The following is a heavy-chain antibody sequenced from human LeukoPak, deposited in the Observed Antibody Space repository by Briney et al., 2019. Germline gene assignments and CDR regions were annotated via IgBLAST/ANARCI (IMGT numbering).Heavy chain of an antibody. V-gene: IGHV1-18*04. CDR2: ISAYNGNT. J-gene: IGHJ4*02. CDR3: ARDTRSGSYGILDY. Sequence: ASVKVSCKASGYTFTGYYMHWVRQAPGQGLEWMGWISAYNGNTNYAQKLQGRVTMTTDTSTSTAYMELRSLRSDDTAVYYCARDTRSGSYGILDYWGQGTLVTVSS. CDR1: GYTFTGYY. D-gene: IGHD1-26*01.